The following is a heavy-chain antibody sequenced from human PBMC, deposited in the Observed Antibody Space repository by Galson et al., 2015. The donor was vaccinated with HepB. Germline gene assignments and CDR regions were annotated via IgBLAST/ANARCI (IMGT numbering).Heavy chain of an antibody. Sequence: SLRLSCADSGFIFSYYGMHWVRQAPGKGLERVAGISYDGSDKYYGQSVKGRFTISRDNSKNTLYLQMNSLRPEDTAVYFCAKGRALWFAEFTFGFWGQGTLVTVSS. CDR1: GFIFSYYG. CDR3: AKGRALWFAEFTFGF. D-gene: IGHD2-21*01. V-gene: IGHV3-30*18. J-gene: IGHJ4*02. CDR2: ISYDGSDK.